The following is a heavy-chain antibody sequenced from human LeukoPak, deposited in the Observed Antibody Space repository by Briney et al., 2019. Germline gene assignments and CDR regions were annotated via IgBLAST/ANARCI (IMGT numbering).Heavy chain of an antibody. CDR3: ARGPRKITPEYYFDY. CDR1: GFTFSSYG. V-gene: IGHV3-33*01. J-gene: IGHJ4*02. CDR2: IWYDGSNK. D-gene: IGHD4-23*01. Sequence: PGGSLRLSCAASGFTFSSYGMHWVRQAPGKGLEWVAVIWYDGSNKYYADSVKGRFTISRDNSKNTLYLQMNSLRAEDTAVYHCARGPRKITPEYYFDYWGQGTLVTVSS.